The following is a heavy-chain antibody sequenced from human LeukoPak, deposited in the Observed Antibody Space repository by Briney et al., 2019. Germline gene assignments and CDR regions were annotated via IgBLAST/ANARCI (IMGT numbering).Heavy chain of an antibody. CDR3: ARGTSGGDWDADNWFDP. Sequence: TGGSLKLSCAASGFTFSDYYMSWIRQAPGKGLEWVSYISSSGSTIYYADSVKGRFTISRDNAKNSLYLQMNSLRAEDTAVYYCARGTSGGDWDADNWFDPWGQGTLVTVSS. CDR2: ISSSGSTI. V-gene: IGHV3-11*01. CDR1: GFTFSDYY. D-gene: IGHD2-21*02. J-gene: IGHJ5*02.